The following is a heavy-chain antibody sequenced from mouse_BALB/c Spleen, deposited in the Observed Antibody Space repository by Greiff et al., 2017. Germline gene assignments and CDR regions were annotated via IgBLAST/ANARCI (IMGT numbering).Heavy chain of an antibody. V-gene: IGHV6-6*02. J-gene: IGHJ3*01. Sequence: EVQGVESGGGLVQPGGSMKLSCVASGFTFSNYWMNWVRQSPEKGLEWVAEIRLKSNNYATHYAESVKGRFTISRDDSKSSVYLQMNNLRAEDTGIYYCTRHYGPFAYWGQGTLVTVSA. CDR1: GFTFSNYW. CDR2: IRLKSNNYAT. CDR3: TRHYGPFAY. D-gene: IGHD1-1*02.